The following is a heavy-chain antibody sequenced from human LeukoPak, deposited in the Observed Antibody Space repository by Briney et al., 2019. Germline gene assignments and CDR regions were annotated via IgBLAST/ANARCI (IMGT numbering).Heavy chain of an antibody. CDR3: ARLGGSYVDY. CDR1: GGSFSGYY. J-gene: IGHJ4*02. V-gene: IGHV4-34*01. D-gene: IGHD1-26*01. CDR2: INHSGST. Sequence: PSETLSLTCAVYGGSFSGYYWSWIRRPPGKGLEWIGEINHSGSTNYNPSLKSRVTISVDTSKNQFSLKLTSVTAADTAVYYCARLGGSYVDYWGQGTLVTVSS.